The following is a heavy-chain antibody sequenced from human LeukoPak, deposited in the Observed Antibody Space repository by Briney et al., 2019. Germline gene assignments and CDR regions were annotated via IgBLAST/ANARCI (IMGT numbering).Heavy chain of an antibody. J-gene: IGHJ5*02. Sequence: SGTLSLTCAVSGGSISSSNWWSWVRQPPGKGLEWIGKIYHSGSTNYNPSLKSRVTISVDKSKNQFSLKLSSVTAADTAVYYCARSRPHCSGGSCYSGWFDPWGQGTLVTVSS. V-gene: IGHV4-4*02. CDR1: GGSISSSNW. CDR3: ARSRPHCSGGSCYSGWFDP. D-gene: IGHD2-15*01. CDR2: IYHSGST.